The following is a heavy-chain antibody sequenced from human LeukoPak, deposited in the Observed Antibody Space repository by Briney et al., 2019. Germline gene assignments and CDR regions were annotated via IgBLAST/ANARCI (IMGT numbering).Heavy chain of an antibody. CDR3: ARDGWAAVTTWCGY. CDR1: GFTFSSYS. V-gene: IGHV3-48*01. Sequence: GGSLRLSCAASGFTFSSYSMNWVRQAAGKGGEWVSYISSGSHAIYYADPVKGRFTISRDYAKNSLYLQMNSLRAEDTAVYYCARDGWAAVTTWCGYWGQGTLVTVSS. CDR2: ISSGSHAI. D-gene: IGHD4-17*01. J-gene: IGHJ4*02.